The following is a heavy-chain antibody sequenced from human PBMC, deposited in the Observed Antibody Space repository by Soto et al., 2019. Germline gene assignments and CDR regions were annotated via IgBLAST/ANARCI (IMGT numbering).Heavy chain of an antibody. J-gene: IGHJ4*01. V-gene: IGHV4-59*03. CDR1: GGSISSYY. CDR2: IYYSGST. Sequence: SETLSLTCTVSGGSISSYYWSWIRQPPGKGLEWIGYIYYSGSTYYADSVKGRFTISRDNSKNTLYLQMNSLRAEDTAVYYCAFDYWGHGTLVTVSS. CDR3: AFDY.